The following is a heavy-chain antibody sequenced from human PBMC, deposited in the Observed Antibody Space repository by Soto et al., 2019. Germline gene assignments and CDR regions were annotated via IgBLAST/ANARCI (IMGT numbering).Heavy chain of an antibody. CDR3: VIQRTTVITQAYFDY. V-gene: IGHV4-39*01. Sequence: PWETLSPPSTSSGASATNSSTSWAWIPNSQGRGLEWIGSVYSIASTYPKSSVKSRVTISVDTSKNPFSLNLNSVTASDTAVYFCVIQRTTVITQAYFDYWGQGALVTLS. J-gene: IGHJ4*02. CDR1: GASATNSSTS. D-gene: IGHD4-4*01. CDR2: VYSIAST.